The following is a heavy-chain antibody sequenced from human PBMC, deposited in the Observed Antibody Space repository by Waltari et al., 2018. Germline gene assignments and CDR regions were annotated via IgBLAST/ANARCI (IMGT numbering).Heavy chain of an antibody. Sequence: QLQLQESGPRLVKPSETLSLICSVSGVSITSNRHYWAWLRQSPGQGLEWIGTISYNGTTYISPSLKSRVSLSRDTSKNQVSLTLGSVTAADMAVYYCATYIGASVGTAAFDVWGQGTMVTVSS. V-gene: IGHV4-39*01. J-gene: IGHJ3*01. D-gene: IGHD5-12*01. CDR2: ISYNGTT. CDR3: ATYIGASVGTAAFDV. CDR1: GVSITSNRHY.